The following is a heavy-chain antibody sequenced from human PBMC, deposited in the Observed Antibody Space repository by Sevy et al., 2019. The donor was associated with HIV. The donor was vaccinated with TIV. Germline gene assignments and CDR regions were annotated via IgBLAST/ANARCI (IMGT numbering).Heavy chain of an antibody. CDR2: VTSDGTA. J-gene: IGHJ4*02. V-gene: IGHV3-23*01. CDR1: GLTLTTTG. CDR3: AGRDTTMITDLDY. Sequence: GGSLRLSCAASGLTLTTTGMSWVRQAPGKGLEWVAGVTSDGTAYYADSVRDRFTVSRDNSKNTLYLQLNSLRADDTAVFYCAGRDTTMITDLDYWGQGTLVTVSS. D-gene: IGHD3-16*01.